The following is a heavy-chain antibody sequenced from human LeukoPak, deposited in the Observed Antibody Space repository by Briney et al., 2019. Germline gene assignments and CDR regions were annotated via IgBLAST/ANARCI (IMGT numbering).Heavy chain of an antibody. J-gene: IGHJ4*02. CDR1: GYTFTSYD. CDR3: ARAIVGATGDYFDY. V-gene: IGHV1-8*03. D-gene: IGHD1-26*01. CDR2: MNPNSGNT. Sequence: GASVKVSCKASGYTFTSYDINWVRQATGQGLEWMGWMNPNSGNTGYAQKFQGRVTITRNTSISTAYMELSSLRSEDTAAYYCARAIVGATGDYFDYWGQGTLVTVSS.